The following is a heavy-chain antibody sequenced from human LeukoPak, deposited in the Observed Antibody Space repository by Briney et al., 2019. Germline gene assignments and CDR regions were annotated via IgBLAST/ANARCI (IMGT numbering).Heavy chain of an antibody. CDR3: ARVDGSPDY. J-gene: IGHJ4*02. Sequence: SETLSLTCTVSGGSISSSSYYWGWIRQPPGKGLEWIGYIYYSGSTNYNPSLKSRVTISVDTSKNQFSLKLSSVTAADTAVYYCARVDGSPDYWGQGTLVTVSS. CDR2: IYYSGST. CDR1: GGSISSSSYY. V-gene: IGHV4-61*05. D-gene: IGHD2-15*01.